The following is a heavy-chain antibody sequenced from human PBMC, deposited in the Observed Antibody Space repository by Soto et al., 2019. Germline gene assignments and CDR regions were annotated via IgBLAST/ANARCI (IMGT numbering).Heavy chain of an antibody. J-gene: IGHJ4*02. D-gene: IGHD3-16*02. CDR1: GYTFTSYG. Sequence: ASVKVSCKASGYTFTSYGISWVRQAPGQGLEWMGWISAYNANTNYAQKQQGRVTMTTDTSTSTAYMELRRQRSADTPVYYCARGPIVWGSYRSPLFGYCGQRTLITVSS. CDR2: ISAYNANT. V-gene: IGHV1-18*04. CDR3: ARGPIVWGSYRSPLFGY.